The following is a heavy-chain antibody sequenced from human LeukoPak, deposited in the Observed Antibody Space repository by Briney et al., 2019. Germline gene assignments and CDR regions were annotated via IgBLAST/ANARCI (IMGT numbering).Heavy chain of an antibody. D-gene: IGHD3-10*01. CDR2: IYYSGST. CDR3: AKSNGYGLVDI. V-gene: IGHV4-59*12. Sequence: SETLSLTCTVSGGSISSYYWSWIRQPPGKGLEWIGYIYYSGSTNYNPSLKSRVTISLDTSRNQFSLKQNSVTAADTAVYYCAKSNGYGLVDIWGQGTMVTVSS. J-gene: IGHJ3*02. CDR1: GGSISSYY.